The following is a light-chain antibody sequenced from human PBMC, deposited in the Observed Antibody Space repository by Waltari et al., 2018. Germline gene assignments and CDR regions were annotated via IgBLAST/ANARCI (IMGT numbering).Light chain of an antibody. CDR3: QSYYSTLNGVV. CDR1: SYTLGARYY. V-gene: IGLV1-40*01. J-gene: IGLJ2*01. CDR2: GNN. Sequence: QSVLTQPPSVSGAPGQTVTISCTGSSYTLGARYYVQWYQCLPGSAHKPLIPGNNTLPSGFPDRCACSNSGTSASLTITVLPAEDDADYYCQSYYSTLNGVVFGGATKLPVL.